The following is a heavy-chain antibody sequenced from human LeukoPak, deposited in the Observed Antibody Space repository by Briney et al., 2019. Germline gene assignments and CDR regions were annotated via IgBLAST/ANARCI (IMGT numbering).Heavy chain of an antibody. V-gene: IGHV3-30*02. J-gene: IGHJ4*02. CDR1: GFTFSSYG. Sequence: GGSLRLSCGVSGFTFSSYGMHWVRQAPGKGLEWVAYIRYDGSNRHYADSVKGRFTISRDNSKNSLYLQMNSLRAEDTAVYYCARKNGLDYWGQGTLVTVSS. CDR3: ARKNGLDY. CDR2: IRYDGSNR.